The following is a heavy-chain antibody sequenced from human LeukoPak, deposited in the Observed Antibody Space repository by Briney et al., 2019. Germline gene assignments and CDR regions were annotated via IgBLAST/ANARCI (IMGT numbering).Heavy chain of an antibody. CDR3: ARDREYSNYLLVYGMDV. CDR2: MNPNSGDT. Sequence: ASVKVSCKAYGYTFTGYYIHWVRQAPGQGLEWMGWMNPNSGDTNHAQKFQGRFTMTTDTSIRTAYMELSSLRSDDTAVYYCARDREYSNYLLVYGMDVWGQGITVTVSS. J-gene: IGHJ6*02. CDR1: GYTFTGYY. V-gene: IGHV1-2*02. D-gene: IGHD4-11*01.